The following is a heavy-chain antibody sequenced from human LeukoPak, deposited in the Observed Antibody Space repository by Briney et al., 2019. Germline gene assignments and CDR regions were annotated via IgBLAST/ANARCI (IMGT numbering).Heavy chain of an antibody. CDR2: INPNSGGT. D-gene: IGHD5-18*01. CDR1: GYTFTGYY. CDR3: ALGGAPTGYSYGYYSWFDP. J-gene: IGHJ5*02. V-gene: IGHV1-2*02. Sequence: ASVKVSCKASGYTFTGYYMHWVRQAPGQGLEWMGWINPNSGGTNYAQKFQGRVTMTRDTSISTAYMELRRLRSDDTAVYYCALGGAPTGYSYGYYSWFDPWGQGTLVTVSS.